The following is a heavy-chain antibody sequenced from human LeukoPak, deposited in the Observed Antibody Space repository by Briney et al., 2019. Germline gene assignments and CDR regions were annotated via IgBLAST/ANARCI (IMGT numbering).Heavy chain of an antibody. CDR1: GGSISSSSYY. V-gene: IGHV4-39*01. J-gene: IGHJ4*02. CDR3: ARHGFYTAMVPFDY. Sequence: PSESLSLTCTVSGGSISSSSYYWGWIRQPPGKGLEWIGSIYYSGSTYYNPSLKSRVTISVDTSKNQFSLKLSSVTAADTAVYYCARHGFYTAMVPFDYWGQGTLVTVSS. CDR2: IYYSGST. D-gene: IGHD5-18*01.